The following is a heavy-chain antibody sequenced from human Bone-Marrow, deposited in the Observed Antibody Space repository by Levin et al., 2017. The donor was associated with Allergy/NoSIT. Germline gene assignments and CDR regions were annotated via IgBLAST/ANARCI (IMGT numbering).Heavy chain of an antibody. CDR3: ARVYCSSTSCYGDFQH. CDR2: INPSGGST. V-gene: IGHV1-46*01. Sequence: ASVKVSCKASGYTFTSYYMHWVRQAPGQGLEWMGLINPSGGSTSYAQKFQGRVTMTRDTSTSTVYMELSSLRSEDTAVYYCARVYCSSTSCYGDFQHWGQGTLVTVSS. J-gene: IGHJ1*01. D-gene: IGHD2-2*01. CDR1: GYTFTSYY.